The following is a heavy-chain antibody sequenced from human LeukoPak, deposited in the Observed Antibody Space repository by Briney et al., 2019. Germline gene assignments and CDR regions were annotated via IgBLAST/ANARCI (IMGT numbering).Heavy chain of an antibody. V-gene: IGHV3-72*01. J-gene: IGHJ4*02. D-gene: IGHD3-9*01. CDR2: TRDKAHSYTT. CDR3: ATADWFSFDF. Sequence: GGSLRLSCAASGFTSSDHYMDWVRQAPGKGLEWVGRTRDKAHSYTTEYAASVKGRFTISRDDAENSLYLQMNSLKTEDTAVYFCATADWFSFDFWGQGTLVTVSS. CDR1: GFTSSDHY.